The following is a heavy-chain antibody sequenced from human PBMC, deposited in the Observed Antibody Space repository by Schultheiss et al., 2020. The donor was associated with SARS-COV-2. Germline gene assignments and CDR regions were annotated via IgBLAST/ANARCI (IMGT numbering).Heavy chain of an antibody. Sequence: GGSLRLSCAASGFTFSSYAMSWVRQAPGKGLEWVSVIYSGGSTYYADSVKGRFTISRDNSKNTLYLQMNSLRAEDTAVYYCARDQGKNAFDIWGQGTMVTVSS. CDR2: IYSGGST. CDR1: GFTFSSYA. V-gene: IGHV3-66*01. J-gene: IGHJ3*02. CDR3: ARDQGKNAFDI.